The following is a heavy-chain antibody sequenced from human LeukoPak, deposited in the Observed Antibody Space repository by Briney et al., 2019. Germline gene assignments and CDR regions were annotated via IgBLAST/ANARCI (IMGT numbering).Heavy chain of an antibody. V-gene: IGHV1-18*01. J-gene: IGHJ4*02. D-gene: IGHD3-10*01. CDR2: ISAYNGNT. CDR3: ARAPYYYGSGYSFDY. CDR1: GYTFTSYG. Sequence: ASVKVSCKSSGYTFTSYGISWVRQAPGQGLEWMGWISAYNGNTNYAQKLQGRVTMTTDTSTSTAYMELRSLRSDDTAVYYCARAPYYYGSGYSFDYWGQGTLVTVSS.